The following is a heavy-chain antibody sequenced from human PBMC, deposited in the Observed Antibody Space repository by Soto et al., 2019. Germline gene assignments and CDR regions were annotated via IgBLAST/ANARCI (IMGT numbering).Heavy chain of an antibody. CDR3: ARGSEDLTSNFDY. Sequence: GSLRLSCAASGFTFTRYSMNWVRQAPGKGLEWVSSISSTTNYIYYGDSMKGRFTISRDNAKNSLYLEMNSLRAEDTAVYYCARGSEDLTSNFDYWGQGTPVTVYS. CDR1: GFTFTRYS. CDR2: ISSTTNYI. V-gene: IGHV3-21*06. J-gene: IGHJ4*02.